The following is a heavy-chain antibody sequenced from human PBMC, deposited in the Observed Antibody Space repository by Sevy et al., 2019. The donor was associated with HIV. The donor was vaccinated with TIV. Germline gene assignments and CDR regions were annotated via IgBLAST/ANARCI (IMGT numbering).Heavy chain of an antibody. J-gene: IGHJ6*02. V-gene: IGHV1-46*01. D-gene: IGHD6-13*01. CDR3: ARDRAAAGKKYYYYGMDV. Sequence: ASVKVSCKASGYTFTSNYMHWVRQAPGQGLEWMGIINPSGVGASYAQKFQGRVTVTRDTSTSTVYMELSGLRSEDTAVYYCARDRAAAGKKYYYYGMDVWGQGTTVTVSS. CDR2: INPSGVGA. CDR1: GYTFTSNY.